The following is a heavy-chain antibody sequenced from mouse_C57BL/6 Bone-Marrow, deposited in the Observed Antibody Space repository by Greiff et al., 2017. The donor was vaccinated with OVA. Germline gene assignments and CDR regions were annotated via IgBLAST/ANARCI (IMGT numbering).Heavy chain of an antibody. V-gene: IGHV1-55*01. CDR2: IYPGSGST. J-gene: IGHJ4*01. D-gene: IGHD1-1*01. Sequence: QVHVKQPGAELVKPGASVKMSCKASGYTFTSYWITWVKQRPGQGLEWIGDIYPGSGSTNYNEKFKSKATLTVDTSSSTAYMQLSSLTSEDSAVYYCARWGYGSSGYAMDDWGQGTSVTVSS. CDR3: ARWGYGSSGYAMDD. CDR1: GYTFTSYW.